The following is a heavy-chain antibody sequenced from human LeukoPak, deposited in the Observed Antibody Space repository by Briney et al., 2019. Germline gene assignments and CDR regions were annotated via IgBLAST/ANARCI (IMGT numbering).Heavy chain of an antibody. J-gene: IGHJ4*02. V-gene: IGHV4-34*01. Sequence: PSETLSLTCAVYGGSFSGNYWSWIRQPPGKGLEWIGEINHSGSTNYNPSLKSRVTISVDTSKNQFSLKLSSVTAADTAVYYCARGRPVIAAAGTFFDYWGQGTLVTVSS. CDR2: INHSGST. CDR1: GGSFSGNY. D-gene: IGHD6-13*01. CDR3: ARGRPVIAAAGTFFDY.